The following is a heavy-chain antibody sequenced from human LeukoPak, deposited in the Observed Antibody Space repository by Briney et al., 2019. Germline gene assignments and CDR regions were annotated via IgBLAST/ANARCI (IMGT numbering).Heavy chain of an antibody. CDR1: GGSISSYY. Sequence: SETLSLTCTVSGGSISSYYWSWIRQPPGKGLEWIGYIYYSGSTNYNPSLKSRVTISVDTSKNQFSLKLSSVTAADTAVYYCAREKQLAYFDYWGQGTLVTVSS. CDR3: AREKQLAYFDY. J-gene: IGHJ4*02. D-gene: IGHD6-6*01. V-gene: IGHV4-59*01. CDR2: IYYSGST.